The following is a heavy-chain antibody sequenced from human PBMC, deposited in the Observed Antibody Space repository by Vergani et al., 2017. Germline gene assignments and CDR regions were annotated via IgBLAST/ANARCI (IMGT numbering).Heavy chain of an antibody. CDR1: GGTFSSYA. CDR3: ARDSRYCSSTSCYVGRYWFDP. CDR2: IIPIFGTA. Sequence: QVQLVQSGAEVKKPGSSVKVSCKASGGTFSSYAISWVRQAPGQGLEWMGGIIPIFGTANYAQKFQGRVTITADESTSTAYMELRSLRSEDTAVYYCARDSRYCSSTSCYVGRYWFDPWGQGTLVTVSS. D-gene: IGHD2-2*01. V-gene: IGHV1-69*12. J-gene: IGHJ5*02.